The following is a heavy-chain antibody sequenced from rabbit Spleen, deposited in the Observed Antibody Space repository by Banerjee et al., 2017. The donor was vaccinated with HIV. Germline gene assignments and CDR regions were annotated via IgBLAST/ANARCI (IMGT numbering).Heavy chain of an antibody. CDR2: IDPIFGST. V-gene: IGHV1S45*01. D-gene: IGHD2-1*01. CDR1: GFSFSSNW. Sequence: QEQLVESGGDLVKPEGTLTLTCTVSGFSFSSNWICWVRQAPGKGLEWIACIDPIFGSTYYASWAKGRFTISKTSSTTVTLQMTSLTAADTATYFCARGGYGDLTYYDLWGPGTLVTVS. CDR3: ARGGYGDLTYYDL. J-gene: IGHJ4*01.